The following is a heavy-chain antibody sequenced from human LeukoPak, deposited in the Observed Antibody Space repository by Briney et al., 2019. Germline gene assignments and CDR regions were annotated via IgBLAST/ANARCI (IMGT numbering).Heavy chain of an antibody. D-gene: IGHD2-15*01. CDR3: ARHGYCSGGSCYWDY. CDR2: IYYSGST. V-gene: IGHV4-59*01. CDR1: GGSIRSYY. J-gene: IGHJ4*02. Sequence: PSETLSLTCTVSGGSIRSYYWSWIRQPPGKGLEWIGYIYYSGSTNYNPSLKSRVTISVDTSKNQFSLNLSTVTAADTAVYYCARHGYCSGGSCYWDYWGQGTLVTVSS.